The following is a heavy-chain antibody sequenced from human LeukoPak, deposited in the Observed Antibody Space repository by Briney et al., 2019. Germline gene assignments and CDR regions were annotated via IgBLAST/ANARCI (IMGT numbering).Heavy chain of an antibody. CDR1: GFTFSSYA. Sequence: GGSLRLSCAASGFTFSSYAMSWVRQAPGKGLEWVSAISGSGGSTYSADSVKGRFTISRDNSKDTLYLQMNSLRAEDTAVYYCARPTYYYDSSGSSGYYYFDYWGQGTLVTVSS. V-gene: IGHV3-23*01. CDR2: ISGSGGST. CDR3: ARPTYYYDSSGSSGYYYFDY. D-gene: IGHD3-22*01. J-gene: IGHJ4*02.